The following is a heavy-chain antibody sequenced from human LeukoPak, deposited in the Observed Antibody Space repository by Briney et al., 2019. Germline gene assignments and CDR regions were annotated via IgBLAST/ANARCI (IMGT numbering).Heavy chain of an antibody. Sequence: GASVKVSCKASGGTFSSYAISWVRHAPGQGLEWMGGIIPIFGTANYAQKFQGRVTITTDESTSTAYMELSSLRSEDTAVYYCARGPFGVVTFFDYWGQGTLVTVSS. D-gene: IGHD3-3*01. CDR1: GGTFSSYA. V-gene: IGHV1-69*05. CDR3: ARGPFGVVTFFDY. CDR2: IIPIFGTA. J-gene: IGHJ4*02.